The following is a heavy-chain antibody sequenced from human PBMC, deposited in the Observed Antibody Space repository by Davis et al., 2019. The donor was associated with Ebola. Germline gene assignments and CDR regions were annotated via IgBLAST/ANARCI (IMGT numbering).Heavy chain of an antibody. CDR3: AKFPWPLWFREYQEPNWFDP. Sequence: GESLKISCAASGFTFNNFAMSWVRPAPGKGLEWVSAISGSGGSTYYADSVKGRFTISRDNSKNTLYLQMNSLRAEDTAVYYCAKFPWPLWFREYQEPNWFDPWGQGTLVTVSS. D-gene: IGHD3-10*01. CDR1: GFTFNNFA. J-gene: IGHJ5*02. V-gene: IGHV3-23*01. CDR2: ISGSGGST.